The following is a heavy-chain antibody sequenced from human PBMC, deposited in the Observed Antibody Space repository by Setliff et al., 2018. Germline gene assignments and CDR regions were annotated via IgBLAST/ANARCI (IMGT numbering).Heavy chain of an antibody. D-gene: IGHD3-22*01. Sequence: PSETLSLTCAVSGYSISSGYYWGWIRQPPGKGLEWIGSIYHSGSTYYNPSLKSRVTISVDTSKNQFSLKLSSVTAADTAVYYCARGRKRTYYYDSSGYSPFDYWGQGTLVTVSS. CDR3: ARGRKRTYYYDSSGYSPFDY. CDR1: GYSISSGYY. V-gene: IGHV4-38-2*01. CDR2: IYHSGST. J-gene: IGHJ4*02.